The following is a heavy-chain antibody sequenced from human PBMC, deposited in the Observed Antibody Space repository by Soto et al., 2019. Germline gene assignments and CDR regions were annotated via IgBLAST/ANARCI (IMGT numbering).Heavy chain of an antibody. CDR3: ARADFIVGATGDDAFVI. D-gene: IGHD1-26*01. V-gene: IGHV3-33*01. CDR2: IWYDGRNK. J-gene: IGHJ3*02. CDR1: GFTFSSYG. Sequence: ESGGGVVQPGRSLRLSCAASGFTFSSYGMHGVRQAPGKGLEWVAVIWYDGRNKYYADSVKGRFTISRDSSKNTLDLQMNSLRAEDTAVYYCARADFIVGATGDDAFVIWGQGTMATVSS.